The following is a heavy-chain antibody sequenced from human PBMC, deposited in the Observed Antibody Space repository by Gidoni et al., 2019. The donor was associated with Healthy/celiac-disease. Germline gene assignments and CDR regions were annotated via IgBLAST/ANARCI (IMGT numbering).Heavy chain of an antibody. CDR2: INHSGST. Sequence: QVQLQQWGTGLLKPSETLYLTGAVYGGSSSGYNWRWISQPPGKGLEWIGEINHSGSTNYNPSLKSRVTISVDTSKNQFSLKLSSVTAADTAVYYCARDSGYGYYYYYYGMDVWGQGTTVTVSS. J-gene: IGHJ6*02. CDR3: ARDSGYGYYYYYYGMDV. V-gene: IGHV4-34*01. CDR1: GGSSSGYN. D-gene: IGHD5-12*01.